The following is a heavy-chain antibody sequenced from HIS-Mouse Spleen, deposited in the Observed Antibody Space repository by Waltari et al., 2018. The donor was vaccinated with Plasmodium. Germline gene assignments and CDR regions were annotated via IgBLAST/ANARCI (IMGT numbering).Heavy chain of an antibody. D-gene: IGHD6-13*01. CDR1: GGPISRSGYY. Sequence: HVQLQDSGPGLVKPSQILSLACTVSGGPISRSGYYWSWIRQHPGQGLEWIGYIYYSGSTYYNPSLKSRVTISVDTSKNQFSLKLSSVTAADTAVYYCARSIAATVTFYFDYWGQGTLVTVSS. V-gene: IGHV4-31*03. CDR3: ARSIAATVTFYFDY. CDR2: IYYSGST. J-gene: IGHJ4*02.